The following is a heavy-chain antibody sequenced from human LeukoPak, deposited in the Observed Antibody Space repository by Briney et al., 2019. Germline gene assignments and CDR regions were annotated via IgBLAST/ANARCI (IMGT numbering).Heavy chain of an antibody. CDR1: GYTFTGYY. CDR2: INPNSGGT. CDR3: ARDHPGYSYGYGY. J-gene: IGHJ4*02. V-gene: IGHV1-2*02. Sequence: ASVKVSCKASGYTFTGYYMHWVRQAPGQGLEWMGWINPNSGGTNYAQKLQGRVTMTTDTSTSTAYMELRSLRSDDTAVYYCARDHPGYSYGYGYWGQGTLVTVSS. D-gene: IGHD5-18*01.